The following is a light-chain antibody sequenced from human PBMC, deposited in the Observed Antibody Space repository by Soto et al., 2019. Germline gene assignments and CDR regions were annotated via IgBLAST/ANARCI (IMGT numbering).Light chain of an antibody. V-gene: IGLV1-40*01. Sequence: QSVLTQPPSVSGAPGQRVTISCTGSSSNIGAGYDVHWYQQLPGTAPKLLIYGNSNRPSGVPDRFSGSKSGTSASLAITGLRAEDEADYCCQSYDSSLGGWVFGGGTKLTAL. J-gene: IGLJ3*02. CDR2: GNS. CDR1: SSNIGAGYD. CDR3: QSYDSSLGGWV.